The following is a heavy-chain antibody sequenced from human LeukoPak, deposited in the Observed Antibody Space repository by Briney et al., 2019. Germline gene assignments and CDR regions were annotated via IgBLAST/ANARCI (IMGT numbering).Heavy chain of an antibody. V-gene: IGHV3-30*04. CDR1: GFTFSSYA. J-gene: IGHJ4*02. D-gene: IGHD3-22*01. CDR2: ISYDGSNK. Sequence: GGSLRLSCAASGFTFSSYAMHWVRQAPGKGLEWVAVISYDGSNKYYADSVKGRFTISRDNSKNTLYLQMNSLRAEDTAVYYCARDPYYDSIGGIDYWGQGTLVTVSS. CDR3: ARDPYYDSIGGIDY.